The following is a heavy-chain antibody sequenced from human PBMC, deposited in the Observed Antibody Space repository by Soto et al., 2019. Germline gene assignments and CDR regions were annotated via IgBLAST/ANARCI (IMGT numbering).Heavy chain of an antibody. J-gene: IGHJ3*02. D-gene: IGHD3-22*01. CDR3: AKAESMIVVAPHDAFDI. Sequence: GGSLRLSCAACGFTFSSYAMSWVRQAPGKGVEWVSAISGSGGSTYYADSVKGRFTSSRDNSKNTLYLQMNSLRAEDTAAYYCAKAESMIVVAPHDAFDIWGQGTMVTVSS. V-gene: IGHV3-23*01. CDR1: GFTFSSYA. CDR2: ISGSGGST.